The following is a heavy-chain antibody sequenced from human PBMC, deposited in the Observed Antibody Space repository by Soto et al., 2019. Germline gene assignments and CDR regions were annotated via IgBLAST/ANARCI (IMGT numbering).Heavy chain of an antibody. CDR1: GGSISSGGYY. V-gene: IGHV4-31*03. J-gene: IGHJ4*02. CDR3: ARGQDRSKGGDN. Sequence: PSETLSLTCTVSGGSISSGGYYWSWIRQHPGKGLEWIGYIYYSGSTYYNPSLKSRVTISVDTSKNQFFLKLSSVTAADTAVYFCARGQDRSKGGDNWAQGTLVTVSS. D-gene: IGHD3-22*01. CDR2: IYYSGST.